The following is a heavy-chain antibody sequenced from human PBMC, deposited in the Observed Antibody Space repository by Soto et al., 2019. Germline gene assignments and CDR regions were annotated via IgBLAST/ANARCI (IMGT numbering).Heavy chain of an antibody. J-gene: IGHJ4*02. Sequence: GGSLRLSCAASGFTFSSYWMSWVRQAPGKGLEWVANIKQDGSEKYYVDSVKGRFTISRDNAKNSLYLQMNSLRAEDTAVYFCARVGLRSGRQSFDYWGQGTLVTVSS. CDR2: IKQDGSEK. V-gene: IGHV3-7*01. CDR1: GFTFSSYW. CDR3: ARVGLRSGRQSFDY. D-gene: IGHD5-12*01.